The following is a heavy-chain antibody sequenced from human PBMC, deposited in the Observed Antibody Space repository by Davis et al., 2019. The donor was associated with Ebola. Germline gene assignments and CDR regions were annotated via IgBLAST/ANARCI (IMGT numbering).Heavy chain of an antibody. J-gene: IGHJ4*02. D-gene: IGHD3-10*01. V-gene: IGHV3-53*01. CDR2: LSTGGNT. CDR1: GFSVSNNY. CDR3: ARGIYYHDSAYLDS. Sequence: GGSLRLSCAASGFSVSNNYMTWVRQAPGKGLEWVSVLSTGGNTYYADSVKGRFTLSRDDSKNMMYLQMNTVTPDDTAVYYCARGIYYHDSAYLDSWGQGTLVTVSS.